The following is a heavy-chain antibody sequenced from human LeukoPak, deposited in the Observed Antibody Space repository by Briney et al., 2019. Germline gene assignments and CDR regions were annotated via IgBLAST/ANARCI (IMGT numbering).Heavy chain of an antibody. J-gene: IGHJ6*03. CDR1: GYTFTSYY. CDR3: ARGNPEYCSSTSCYLWVYYYYYMDV. CDR2: INPNSGGT. V-gene: IGHV1-2*02. Sequence: GASVKVSCKASGYTFTSYYMHWVRQAPGQGLEWMGWINPNSGGTNYAQKFQGRVTMTRDTSISTAYMELSRLRSDDTAVYYCARGNPEYCSSTSCYLWVYYYYYMDVWGKGTTVTVSS. D-gene: IGHD2-2*01.